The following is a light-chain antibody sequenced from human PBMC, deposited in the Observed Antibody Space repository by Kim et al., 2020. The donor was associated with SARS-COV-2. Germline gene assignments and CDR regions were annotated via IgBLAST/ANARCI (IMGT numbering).Light chain of an antibody. CDR2: GAS. V-gene: IGKV3-15*01. J-gene: IGKJ4*01. Sequence: EIVMTQSPVTLSVSPGEGATLSCRASQGVSTSLAWYQQRPGQAPRLVISGASTRATGVPARFSGSGSGTEFTLTISSLQSEDFAVYYCQQYIDWPLTFGGGTKVDIK. CDR3: QQYIDWPLT. CDR1: QGVSTS.